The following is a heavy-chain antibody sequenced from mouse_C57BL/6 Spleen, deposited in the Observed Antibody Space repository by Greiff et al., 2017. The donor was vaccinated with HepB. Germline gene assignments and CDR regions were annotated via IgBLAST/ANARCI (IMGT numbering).Heavy chain of an antibody. V-gene: IGHV1-31*01. CDR2: IYPYNGVS. CDR1: GYSFTGYY. D-gene: IGHD1-1*01. J-gene: IGHJ1*03. Sequence: VQLQQSGPELVKPGASVKISCKASGYSFTGYYMHWVKQSHGNILDWIGYIYPYNGVSSYNQKFKGKATLTVDKSSSTAYMELRSLTSEDSAVYYCARNGYYYGSSYDWYFDVWGTGTTVTVSS. CDR3: ARNGYYYGSSYDWYFDV.